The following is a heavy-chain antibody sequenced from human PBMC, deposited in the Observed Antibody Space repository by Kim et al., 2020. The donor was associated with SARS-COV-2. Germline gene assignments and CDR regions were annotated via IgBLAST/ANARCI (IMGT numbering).Heavy chain of an antibody. CDR2: INPNSGGR. Sequence: ASVKVSCKASGYTFTGYYMHWVRQAPGQGLEWMGWINPNSGGRNYAQKFQGRVTMTRDTSISTAYMELSRLRSDDTAVYYCARVEILWFGESDYWGQGTLVTVSS. CDR1: GYTFTGYY. J-gene: IGHJ4*02. V-gene: IGHV1-2*02. D-gene: IGHD3-10*01. CDR3: ARVEILWFGESDY.